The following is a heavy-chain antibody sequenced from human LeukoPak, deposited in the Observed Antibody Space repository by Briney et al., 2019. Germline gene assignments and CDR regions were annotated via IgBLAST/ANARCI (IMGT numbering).Heavy chain of an antibody. D-gene: IGHD4-17*01. CDR2: IKQDGSEK. CDR1: GFTFSNYW. J-gene: IGHJ4*02. CDR3: ARAFYGDYYFDY. Sequence: PGGSLRLSCAASGFTFSNYWMSWVRQAPGKGLEGVANIKQDGSEKYYVDSVKGRFTISRDNAKNSLYLQMNSLRAEDTAVYYCARAFYGDYYFDYWGQGTLVTVSS. V-gene: IGHV3-7*03.